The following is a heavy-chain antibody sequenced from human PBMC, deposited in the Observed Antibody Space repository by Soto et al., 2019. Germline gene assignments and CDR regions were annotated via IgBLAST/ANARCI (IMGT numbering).Heavy chain of an antibody. V-gene: IGHV3-53*04. CDR1: GFTVSSNY. CDR2: IYSGGST. D-gene: IGHD6-13*01. Sequence: EVQLVESGGGLVQPGGSLRLSCAASGFTVSSNYMSWVRQAPGQGLEWVSVIYSGGSTYYADSVKGRFTISRHNSKNTLYLQMNSLSAEDTAVYYCARGMRLLYSSRWEYYFGYWGQGTLVTVSS. CDR3: ARGMRLLYSSRWEYYFGY. J-gene: IGHJ4*02.